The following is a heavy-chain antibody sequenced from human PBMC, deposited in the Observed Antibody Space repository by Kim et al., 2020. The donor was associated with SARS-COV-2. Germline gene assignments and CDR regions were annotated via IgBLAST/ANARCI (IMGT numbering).Heavy chain of an antibody. Sequence: ASVKVSCKASGYTFTSYGISWVRQAPGQGLEWMGWISAYNGNTNYAQKLQGRVTMTTDTSTSTAYMELRSLRSDDTAVYYCARDLRDLFEPFPDYDGGGWFDPWGQGTLVTVSS. CDR3: ARDLRDLFEPFPDYDGGGWFDP. CDR1: GYTFTSYG. J-gene: IGHJ5*02. D-gene: IGHD4-17*01. V-gene: IGHV1-18*01. CDR2: ISAYNGNT.